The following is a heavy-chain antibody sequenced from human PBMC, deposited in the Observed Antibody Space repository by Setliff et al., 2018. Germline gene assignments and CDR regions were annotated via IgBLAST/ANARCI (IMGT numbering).Heavy chain of an antibody. J-gene: IGHJ4*02. CDR1: GGRFNNYP. CDR2: IIPMFRSG. Sequence: SVKVSCKASGGRFNNYPISWVRQAPGHGLEWMGGIIPMFRSGNNAHRFQGRVTLTTDTSTGTAYMELSSLTFDDTAVYFCSRLVRYCTATSCQRLSGGEFWGQGTLVTVSS. CDR3: SRLVRYCTATSCQRLSGGEF. D-gene: IGHD2-2*01. V-gene: IGHV1-69*05.